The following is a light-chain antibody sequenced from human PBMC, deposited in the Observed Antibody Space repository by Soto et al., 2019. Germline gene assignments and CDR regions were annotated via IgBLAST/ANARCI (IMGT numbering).Light chain of an antibody. CDR1: SSDVDGYNY. J-gene: IGLJ1*01. CDR3: SSYTSSIYV. Sequence: QSALTQPASVSGSPGQSITISCTGTSSDVDGYNYVSWYQQHPGKAPKLMIYDVSNRPSGVSNRFSGSKSGNTASLTISGLQAEDEADYYCSSYTSSIYVFGTGTKLTVL. CDR2: DVS. V-gene: IGLV2-14*01.